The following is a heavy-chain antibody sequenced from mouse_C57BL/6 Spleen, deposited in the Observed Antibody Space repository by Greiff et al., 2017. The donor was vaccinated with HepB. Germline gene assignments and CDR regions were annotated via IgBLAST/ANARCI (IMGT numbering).Heavy chain of an antibody. CDR3: AREGTVVATEYFDV. J-gene: IGHJ1*03. D-gene: IGHD1-1*01. V-gene: IGHV5-16*01. CDR2: INYDGSST. CDR1: GFTFSDYY. Sequence: EVKLMESEGGLVQPGSSMKLSCTASGFTFSDYYMAWVRQVPEKGLEWVANINYDGSSTYYLDSLKSRFIISRDNAKNILYLQMSSLKSEDTATYYCAREGTVVATEYFDVWGTGTTVTVSS.